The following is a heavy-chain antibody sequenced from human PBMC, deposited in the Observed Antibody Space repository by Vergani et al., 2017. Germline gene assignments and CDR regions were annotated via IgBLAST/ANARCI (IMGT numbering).Heavy chain of an antibody. J-gene: IGHJ4*02. CDR2: IKNTGDST. CDR3: GRGSCLGGSCYKPLFDY. CDR1: GFTFSSHA. V-gene: IGHV3-23*01. Sequence: EVQLLQSEGAVVQPGGSLRLSCVASGFTFSSHAMSWVRQGHGQGLEWVSSIKNTGDSTHYADSVKGRFTISRDNSKNTLYLQMNSLRVEDTAVYYCGRGSCLGGSCYKPLFDYWGQGILVTVSS. D-gene: IGHD2-15*01.